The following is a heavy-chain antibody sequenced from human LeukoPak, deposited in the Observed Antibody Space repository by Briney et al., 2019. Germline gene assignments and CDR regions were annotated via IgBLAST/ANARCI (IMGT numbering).Heavy chain of an antibody. CDR2: ITNSGDFV. D-gene: IGHD3-22*01. J-gene: IGHJ2*01. V-gene: IGHV3-11*05. Sequence: GGSLRLSCAASGFRFSGHYMSWIRQAPGKGLEWISYITNSGDFVNYADSVKGRLTISRDNSKNTLYLQMDSLRAEDTAVYYCAKVGIRISLIVVVFTTADDWYFDLWGRGTLVTVSS. CDR1: GFRFSGHY. CDR3: AKVGIRISLIVVVFTTADDWYFDL.